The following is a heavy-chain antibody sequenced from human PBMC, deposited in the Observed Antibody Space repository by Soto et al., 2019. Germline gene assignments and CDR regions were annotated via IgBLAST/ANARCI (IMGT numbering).Heavy chain of an antibody. CDR1: GYSFIRYY. CDR3: ASPIGGSYNAFDI. D-gene: IGHD1-26*01. Sequence: GASVKVSCKASGYSFIRYYMHWVRQAPGQGLQWMGIINPSGSITTYAQKFQGRVTMTRDTSTSTVYMELSSLTSGGTAVYYCASPIGGSYNAFDIWGQGTMVTVSS. V-gene: IGHV1-46*01. CDR2: INPSGSIT. J-gene: IGHJ3*02.